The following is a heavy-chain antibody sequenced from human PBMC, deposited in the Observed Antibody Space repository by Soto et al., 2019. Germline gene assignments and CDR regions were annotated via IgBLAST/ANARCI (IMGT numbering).Heavy chain of an antibody. Sequence: PGGSLRLSCAASGFTFSSYAMSWVRQAPGKGLEWVSAISGSGGSTYYADSVKGRFTISRDNSKNTLYLQMNSLRAEDTAVYYWAKAVGSAVAGKGDDWGQGILVTVS. CDR1: GFTFSSYA. J-gene: IGHJ4*02. D-gene: IGHD6-19*01. CDR3: AKAVGSAVAGKGDD. CDR2: ISGSGGST. V-gene: IGHV3-23*01.